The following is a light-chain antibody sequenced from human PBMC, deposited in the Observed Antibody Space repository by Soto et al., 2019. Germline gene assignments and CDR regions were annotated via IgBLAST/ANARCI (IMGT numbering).Light chain of an antibody. Sequence: DVQMTQSPSSVSASVGDRVTITCRASQLISSWLAWYQQKPGTPPKLLIYAASNLESGVPSRFSGSVSGTEFTLTISSLQPEDFATYFCQQAASFPLTFGGGTKVEIK. CDR3: QQAASFPLT. V-gene: IGKV1-12*01. CDR2: AAS. J-gene: IGKJ4*01. CDR1: QLISSW.